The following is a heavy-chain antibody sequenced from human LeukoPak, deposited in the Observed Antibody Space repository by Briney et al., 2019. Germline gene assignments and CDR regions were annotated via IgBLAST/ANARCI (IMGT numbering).Heavy chain of an antibody. D-gene: IGHD3-10*01. CDR3: AKELYGSGSYLVLDFDY. J-gene: IGHJ4*02. Sequence: GGSLSLSCAASGFTFSNAWMSWVRQAPGKGLEWVSAISGSGGSTYYADSVKGRLTISRDNSKNTLYLQMNSLRAEDTAVYYCAKELYGSGSYLVLDFDYWGQGTLVTVSS. CDR2: ISGSGGST. CDR1: GFTFSNAW. V-gene: IGHV3-23*01.